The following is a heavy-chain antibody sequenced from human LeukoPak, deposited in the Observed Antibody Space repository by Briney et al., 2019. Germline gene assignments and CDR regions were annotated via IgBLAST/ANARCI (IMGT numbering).Heavy chain of an antibody. CDR2: IVVGSGNT. CDR1: GFTFTSSA. D-gene: IGHD5-12*01. V-gene: IGHV1-58*01. Sequence: SVKVYCKASGFTFTSSAVQWVRQARGQRLEWIGWIVVGSGNTNYAQKFQERVTITRDMSTSTAYMELSSLRSEDTAVYYCAAGLIVATYEYYFDYWGQGTLVTVSS. CDR3: AAGLIVATYEYYFDY. J-gene: IGHJ4*02.